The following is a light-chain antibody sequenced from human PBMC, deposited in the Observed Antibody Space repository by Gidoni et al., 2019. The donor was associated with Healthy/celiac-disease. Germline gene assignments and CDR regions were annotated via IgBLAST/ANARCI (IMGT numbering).Light chain of an antibody. CDR2: GAS. CDR1: QSVSSSY. J-gene: IGKJ1*01. Sequence: EIVFTQSPGILSLSPGERATLSCRASQSVSSSYIAWYQQKPGQAPRLLIYGASSRAPGIPDRFSGSGSGTDFTLTISRLEPEDFAVYYCQQYGSSPGTFGQGTKVEIK. V-gene: IGKV3-20*01. CDR3: QQYGSSPGT.